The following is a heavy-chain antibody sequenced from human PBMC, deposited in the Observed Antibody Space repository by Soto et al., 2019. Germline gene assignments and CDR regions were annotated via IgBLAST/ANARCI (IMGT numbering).Heavy chain of an antibody. J-gene: IGHJ4*02. CDR1: GGSISSGGYY. D-gene: IGHD3-9*01. Sequence: QVQLQESGPGLVKPSQTLSLTCTVSGGSISSGGYYWSWIRQHPGKGLEWIGYIYYSGSTYYNPSLTSRVTKSVDTSKNQFSLKLSSVTAADTAVYYCARGGDYDILTGPDYWGQGTLVTVSS. V-gene: IGHV4-31*03. CDR3: ARGGDYDILTGPDY. CDR2: IYYSGST.